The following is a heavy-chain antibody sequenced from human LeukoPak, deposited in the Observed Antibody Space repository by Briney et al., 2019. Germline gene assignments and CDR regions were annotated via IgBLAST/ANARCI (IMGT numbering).Heavy chain of an antibody. CDR1: GGSISSYY. V-gene: IGHV4-59*08. CDR2: IYYSGST. Sequence: SETLSLTCIVSGGSISSYYWSWIRQPPGRGLEWIGYIYYSGSTNYNPSLKSRVTISVDTSKNQFSLKLSSVTAADTAVYYCARNRGGPSIVATIIGGFDYWGQGTLVTVSS. CDR3: ARNRGGPSIVATIIGGFDY. D-gene: IGHD5-12*01. J-gene: IGHJ4*02.